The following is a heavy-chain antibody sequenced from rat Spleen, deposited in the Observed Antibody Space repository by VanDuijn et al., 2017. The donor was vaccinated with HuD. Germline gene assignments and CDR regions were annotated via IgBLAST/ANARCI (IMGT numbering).Heavy chain of an antibody. Sequence: EVQLVESGGGLVQPGRSLKLSCAASGFTFSDYYMAWVRQAPKKGLEWVASISYEGSSTYYGDSGKGRFTISRDNAKSTLYLQMNSLRSEDTATYYCARQGILRIATPFDYWGQGVMVTVSS. CDR2: ISYEGSST. V-gene: IGHV5-22*01. D-gene: IGHD1-6*01. CDR1: GFTFSDYY. CDR3: ARQGILRIATPFDY. J-gene: IGHJ2*01.